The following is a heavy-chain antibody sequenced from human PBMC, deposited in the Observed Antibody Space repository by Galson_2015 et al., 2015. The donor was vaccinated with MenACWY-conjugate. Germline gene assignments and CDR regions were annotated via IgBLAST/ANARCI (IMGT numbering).Heavy chain of an antibody. CDR1: GFTFSGSA. D-gene: IGHD3-3*01. V-gene: IGHV3-73*01. CDR2: IRSKANSYAT. CDR3: TLLHKEWLLPNYYYYYGMDV. J-gene: IGHJ6*02. Sequence: SLRLSCAASGFTFSGSAMHWVRQASGKGLEWGGRIRSKANSYATAYAASVKGRFTISRDDSKNTAYLQMNSLKTEDTAVYYCTLLHKEWLLPNYYYYYGMDVWGQGTTVTVSS.